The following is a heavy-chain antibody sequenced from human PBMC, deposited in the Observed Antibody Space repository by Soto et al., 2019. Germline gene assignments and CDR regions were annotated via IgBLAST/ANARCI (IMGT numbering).Heavy chain of an antibody. V-gene: IGHV3-23*01. D-gene: IGHD1-26*01. CDR1: GFTFSSYA. J-gene: IGHJ4*02. Sequence: GRSLRLSCAASGFTFSSYAMNWVRQAPGKGLEWVSAISNSGGNTYYADSVKGRFTISRDNSKNTLYLQMNGLRTEDTAIYYCAKSGSHSYFDYWGQGTLVTVSS. CDR2: ISNSGGNT. CDR3: AKSGSHSYFDY.